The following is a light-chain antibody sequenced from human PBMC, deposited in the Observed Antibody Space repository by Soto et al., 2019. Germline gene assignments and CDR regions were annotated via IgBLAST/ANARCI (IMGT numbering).Light chain of an antibody. CDR3: QQRSNWRGT. CDR1: QSINKY. V-gene: IGKV3-11*01. CDR2: DAS. Sequence: EIVLTQSPATLSFSPGERSTLSCRASQSINKYLAWYQQKPGQAPRLLIYDASNRATGIPARFSGSGSGTDFTXXITSXXXXXXXXXYCQQRSNWRGTFGGGTKVEI. J-gene: IGKJ4*01.